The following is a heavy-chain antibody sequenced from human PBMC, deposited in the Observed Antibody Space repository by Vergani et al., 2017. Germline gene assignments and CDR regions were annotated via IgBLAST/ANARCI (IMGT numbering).Heavy chain of an antibody. D-gene: IGHD3-16*01. J-gene: IGHJ4*02. V-gene: IGHV4-59*01. Sequence: QVQLQESGPGLVKPSETLSLPCTVPGGPISSYYVSWIRPPPGKGLEWIGYIYYSGSPNYNPSLKSRVTISVYTSKHHFSLKLTSVTAADTAVYYCARFSGFEIDYWGQGTLVTVSS. CDR2: IYYSGSP. CDR1: GGPISSYY. CDR3: ARFSGFEIDY.